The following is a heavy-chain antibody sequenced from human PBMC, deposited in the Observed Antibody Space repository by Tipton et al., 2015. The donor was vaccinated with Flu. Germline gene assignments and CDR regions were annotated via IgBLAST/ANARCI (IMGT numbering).Heavy chain of an antibody. CDR1: GDSISSNNYY. CDR2: IHYSGST. Sequence: TLSLTCKVSGDSISSNNYYWNWIRQHPGRGLEWIGYIHYSGSTYYNPSLKSRVTTSVDMSKNEFSLRLTSVTAADTAVYFCAKDLPATGSLGYWGQGMLVTVSS. CDR3: AKDLPATGSLGY. D-gene: IGHD2-15*01. J-gene: IGHJ4*02. V-gene: IGHV4-31*03.